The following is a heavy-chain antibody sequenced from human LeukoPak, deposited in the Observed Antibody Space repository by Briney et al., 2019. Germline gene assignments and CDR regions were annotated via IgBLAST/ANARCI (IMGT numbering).Heavy chain of an antibody. CDR2: IHYTGST. CDR1: GDSISYFY. J-gene: IGHJ6*03. Sequence: SETLSLTCSVSGDSISYFYWSWIRQAAGKGLECIGYIHYTGSTNYNPSLKSRVTISVDTSKNQFSLKLGSVTAADTAVYYCARDPGLMVRGSRRGYDGNYYYMDVWGKGTTVTISS. D-gene: IGHD3-10*01. CDR3: ARDPGLMVRGSRRGYDGNYYYMDV. V-gene: IGHV4-59*12.